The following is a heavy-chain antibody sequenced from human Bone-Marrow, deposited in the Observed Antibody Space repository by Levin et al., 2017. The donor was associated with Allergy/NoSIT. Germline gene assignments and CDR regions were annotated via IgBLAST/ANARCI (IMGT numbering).Heavy chain of an antibody. CDR2: IYYTGNT. CDR1: GASMSSSRSSSYY. D-gene: IGHD6-6*01. Sequence: PSETLSLTCNVSGASMSSSRSSSYYWGWIRQPPGKGLEWIGSIYYTGNTYYNPSLASRVTMSVDTSKNQFSLELSSVTAADMAVYYCARVSGSSPRGWFDPWGQGTLVTVSS. CDR3: ARVSGSSPRGWFDP. V-gene: IGHV4-39*07. J-gene: IGHJ5*02.